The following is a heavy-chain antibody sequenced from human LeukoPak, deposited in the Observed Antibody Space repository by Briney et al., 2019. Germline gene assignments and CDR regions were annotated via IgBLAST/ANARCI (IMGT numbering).Heavy chain of an antibody. CDR2: IYYSGST. CDR1: GGSISSYY. D-gene: IGHD3-10*01. CDR3: ARMVRFGELLRDY. Sequence: SETLSLTCTVSGGSISSYYWSWIRRPPGKGLEWIGYIYYSGSTNYNPSLKSRVTISVDTSKNQFSLKLSSVTAADTAVYYCARMVRFGELLRDYWGQGTLVTVSS. J-gene: IGHJ4*02. V-gene: IGHV4-59*12.